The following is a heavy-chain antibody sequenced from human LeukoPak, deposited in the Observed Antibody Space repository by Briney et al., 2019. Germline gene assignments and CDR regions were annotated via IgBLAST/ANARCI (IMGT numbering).Heavy chain of an antibody. CDR2: IYHGGST. V-gene: IGHV4-38-2*01. D-gene: IGHD1-26*01. Sequence: SETLSLTCAVSGYSISSGYYWGWIRQPPGKGLEWIGSIYHGGSTYYNPSLKSRVTISVDTSKNQSSLKLSSVTAADTAVYYCARQVGAYAFDIWGQGTMVTVSS. CDR3: ARQVGAYAFDI. J-gene: IGHJ3*02. CDR1: GYSISSGYY.